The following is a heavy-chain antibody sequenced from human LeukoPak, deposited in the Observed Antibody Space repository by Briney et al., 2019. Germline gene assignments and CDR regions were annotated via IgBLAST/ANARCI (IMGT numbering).Heavy chain of an antibody. Sequence: GGSLRLSCAASGFTFSSYAMSWVRQAPGKGLEWVSAVTASAGNTYYADSVKGRFTISRDNSKNTLYLQVNSMRAEDTAVYYCAKGDYYGSGSTFKNGMDVWGQGTTVTVSS. CDR2: VTASAGNT. CDR3: AKGDYYGSGSTFKNGMDV. D-gene: IGHD3-10*01. CDR1: GFTFSSYA. V-gene: IGHV3-23*01. J-gene: IGHJ6*02.